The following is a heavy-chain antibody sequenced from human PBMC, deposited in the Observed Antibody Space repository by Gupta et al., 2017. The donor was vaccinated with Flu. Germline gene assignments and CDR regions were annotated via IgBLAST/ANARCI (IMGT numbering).Heavy chain of an antibody. J-gene: IGHJ3*02. Sequence: QVQLQESGPGLVKPSQTLSLTCTVSGGSISSGSYYWSWIRQPAGKGLEWIGRIYTSGSTNYNPSLKSRVTISVDTSKNQFSLKLSSVTAADSAVYYCARDVGGDDYNLASDAFDIWGQGTMVTVSS. V-gene: IGHV4-61*02. D-gene: IGHD4-4*01. CDR2: IYTSGST. CDR3: ARDVGGDDYNLASDAFDI. CDR1: GGSISSGSYY.